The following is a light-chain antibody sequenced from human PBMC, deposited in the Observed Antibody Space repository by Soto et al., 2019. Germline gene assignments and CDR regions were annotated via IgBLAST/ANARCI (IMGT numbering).Light chain of an antibody. CDR2: TAS. CDR3: QQAGSFPFT. J-gene: IGKJ3*01. CDR1: QPIKTW. Sequence: DIQLTQSPASVSAAVGDRINISCRASQPIKTWLAWYQQKPGKGPKLLIYTASTLETGVPSRLSGSGYGTDFTLAISSLRPEDAAIYSCQQAGSFPFTVGPGARV. V-gene: IGKV1-12*02.